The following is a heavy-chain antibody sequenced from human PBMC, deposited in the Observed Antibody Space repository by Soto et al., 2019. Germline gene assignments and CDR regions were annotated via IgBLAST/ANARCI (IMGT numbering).Heavy chain of an antibody. J-gene: IGHJ6*02. CDR1: RGTFRSHA. D-gene: IGHD2-2*01. CDR3: ARGSVVVPAATGYYYYGSDG. Sequence: SVMVSCKAYRGTFRSHALSWVGQAPRQGIGWVGGLVAIFGRSNYAQKFQGRVTITADESTSTAYKELSSLRAEEPAVYYCARGSVVVPAATGYYYYGSDGWSQGATV. CDR2: LVAIFGRS. V-gene: IGHV1-69*13.